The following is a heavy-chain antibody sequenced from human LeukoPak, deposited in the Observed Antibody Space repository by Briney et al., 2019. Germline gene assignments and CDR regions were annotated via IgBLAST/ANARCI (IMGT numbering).Heavy chain of an antibody. CDR2: ITASGGNT. D-gene: IGHD5-18*01. J-gene: IGHJ4*02. CDR3: AKGNGYSYGRYYFDY. Sequence: GRSLRLSCAASGFTFSSYAMGWVRQAPGEGLEWVSAITASGGNTYYADSVKGRLTISRDNSKNTLYLQVNSLRAEDTAVYYCAKGNGYSYGRYYFDYWGQGTLVTVSS. V-gene: IGHV3-23*01. CDR1: GFTFSSYA.